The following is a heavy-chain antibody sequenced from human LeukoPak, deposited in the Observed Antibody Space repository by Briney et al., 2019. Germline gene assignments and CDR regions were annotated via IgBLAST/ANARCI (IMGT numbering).Heavy chain of an antibody. D-gene: IGHD1-1*01. J-gene: IGHJ5*02. Sequence: GGSLRLSCAASGFTFSSYWMSWVRQAPGKGLEWVANIKQDGSEKYYVDSVKGRFTISRDNAKNSLYLQMNSLRAEDTAVYHCARDQRNWNGDWFDPWGQGTLVSVSS. CDR1: GFTFSSYW. CDR2: IKQDGSEK. CDR3: ARDQRNWNGDWFDP. V-gene: IGHV3-7*03.